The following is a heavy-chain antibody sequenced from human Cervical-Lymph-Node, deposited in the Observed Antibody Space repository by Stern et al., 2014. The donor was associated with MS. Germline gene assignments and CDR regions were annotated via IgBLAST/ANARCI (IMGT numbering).Heavy chain of an antibody. V-gene: IGHV3-30*03. D-gene: IGHD3-10*01. CDR3: ARDRGLTHYFYGMDV. J-gene: IGHJ6*02. CDR2: ATYDGSDQ. Sequence: VQLVQSGGGVVQPGKSLRLSCAASGFTFSDYGMHWVRQAPGKGLERVALATYDGSDQYYAGSVKGRFTVSRDNSKNTVLLQMNGLRPEDTAVYFCARDRGLTHYFYGMDVWGQGTTVTVSS. CDR1: GFTFSDYG.